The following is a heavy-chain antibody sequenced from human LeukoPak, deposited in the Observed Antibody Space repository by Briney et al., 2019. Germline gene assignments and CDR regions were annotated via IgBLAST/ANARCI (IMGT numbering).Heavy chain of an antibody. Sequence: LGESLKISCKGSGYSFTSYWISWVRQMPGKGLKWMGRIDPSDSYTNYSPSFQGHVTISADKSISTAYLQWSSLKASDTAMYYCARPYCSGGSCYYYGMDVWGKGTTVTVSS. CDR3: ARPYCSGGSCYYYGMDV. J-gene: IGHJ6*04. CDR2: IDPSDSYT. D-gene: IGHD2-15*01. CDR1: GYSFTSYW. V-gene: IGHV5-10-1*01.